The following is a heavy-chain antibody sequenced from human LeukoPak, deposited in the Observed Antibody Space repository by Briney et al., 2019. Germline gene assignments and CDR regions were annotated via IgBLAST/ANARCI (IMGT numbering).Heavy chain of an antibody. Sequence: GESLKISCKGSGYSFTNYWIGWVRQMPGKGLEWMGMIYPGDSGTRHSPSFQGQVTVSADNSISTAYLQWSSLKASDTAIYYCARRYYSSSYYLDYWGQGTLVTVSS. V-gene: IGHV5-51*01. D-gene: IGHD6-6*01. CDR3: ARRYYSSSYYLDY. J-gene: IGHJ4*02. CDR2: IYPGDSGT. CDR1: GYSFTNYW.